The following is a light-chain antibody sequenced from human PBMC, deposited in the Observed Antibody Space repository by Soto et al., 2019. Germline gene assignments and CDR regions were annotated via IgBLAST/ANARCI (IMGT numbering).Light chain of an antibody. V-gene: IGKV1-27*01. CDR3: QQYDNLPGYT. J-gene: IGKJ2*01. CDR2: AAS. CDR1: QGISNY. Sequence: DIQMTQSPSSLSASVGDRVTITCRASQGISNYLAWYQQKPGKVPKLLIYAASTLQSGVPSRFSGSGSGTDFTFTISSLQPEDIATYYCQQYDNLPGYTFGQGTKLEIK.